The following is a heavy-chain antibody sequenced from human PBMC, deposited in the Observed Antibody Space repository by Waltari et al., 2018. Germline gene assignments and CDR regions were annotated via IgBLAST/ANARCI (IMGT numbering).Heavy chain of an antibody. V-gene: IGHV4-59*01. D-gene: IGHD5-12*01. CDR3: ARTIEMATFYDY. CDR1: GGSISRYY. Sequence: QVQLQESGPGLVKPSETLSLTCTVSGGSISRYYWSWLRQPPGKGLEWIGYIYYSGSTNYNPSLKSRVTISVDTSKNQFSLKLSSVTAADTAVYYCARTIEMATFYDYWGQGTLVTVSS. J-gene: IGHJ4*02. CDR2: IYYSGST.